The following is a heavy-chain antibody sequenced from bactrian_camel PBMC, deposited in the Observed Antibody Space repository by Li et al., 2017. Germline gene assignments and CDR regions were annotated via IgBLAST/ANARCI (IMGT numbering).Heavy chain of an antibody. CDR1: GDTIGRYC. D-gene: IGHD5*01. Sequence: HVQLVESGGGSVQVGGSLRLSCVASGDTIGRYCMGWFRQIPDKEREGVAGIESDGSTSYADSEKGRFTISRDNAKNTLYLQMNSLKTEDTALYYCATHTQMGWAKGYWGQGTQVTVS. CDR3: ATHTQMGWAKGY. CDR2: IESDGST. V-gene: IGHV3S55*01. J-gene: IGHJ4*01.